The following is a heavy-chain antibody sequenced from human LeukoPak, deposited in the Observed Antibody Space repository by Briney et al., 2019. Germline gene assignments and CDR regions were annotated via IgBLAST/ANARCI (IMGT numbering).Heavy chain of an antibody. J-gene: IGHJ4*02. CDR2: IYPGDSDT. CDR1: GYSFTSYW. V-gene: IGHV5-51*01. CDR3: ARGGGSYDSSGYFDS. Sequence: HGESLKISCKGSGYSFTSYWIGWVRQMPGKGLEWMGIIYPGDSDTRYSPSFQGQVTISADKSISTAYLQWSSLKASDTAMYYCARGGGSYDSSGYFDSWGQGSLVTVSS. D-gene: IGHD3-22*01.